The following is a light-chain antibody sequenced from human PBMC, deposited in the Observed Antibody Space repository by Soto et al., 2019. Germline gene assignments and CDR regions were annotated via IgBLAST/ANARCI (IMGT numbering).Light chain of an antibody. CDR2: DAS. J-gene: IGKJ4*01. CDR1: QSVNTY. Sequence: EIVLTQYPATLPLSPVERATLSCKASQSVNTYIAWYQQKPGQAPRLLIYDASNRATAIPPRFSGSGSGTDFTFTISSLEPEDFAVYYWQQRSNWPLTFGGGTKVEIK. CDR3: QQRSNWPLT. V-gene: IGKV3-11*01.